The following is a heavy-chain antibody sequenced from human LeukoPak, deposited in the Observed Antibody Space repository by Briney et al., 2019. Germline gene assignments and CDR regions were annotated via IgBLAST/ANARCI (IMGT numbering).Heavy chain of an antibody. CDR3: ARHYLGSGCDDY. CDR2: ISRHNGNT. V-gene: IGHV1-18*01. CDR1: GYSFSSFG. J-gene: IGHJ4*02. Sequence: ASVKVSCKASGYSFSSFGITWVRQAPGQGLEWMGWISRHNGNTDYAQRFRGSVTLTIDTYTTTADMEVRDLIPDDTAVYYCARHYLGSGCDDYWGQRTRVSVSS. D-gene: IGHD3-10*01.